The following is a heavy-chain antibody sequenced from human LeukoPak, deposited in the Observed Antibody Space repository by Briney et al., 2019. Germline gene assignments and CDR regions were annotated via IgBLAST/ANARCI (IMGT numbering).Heavy chain of an antibody. Sequence: GSPRRSSAASAVTSFDSDIHRVRHAIGGGRQWGSAIGILGDTHYSGSVKGRFTIYRENAESSLYLQMNSLRAEDTAVYYCARGGIQVSGIDEFDYWGQGTLVAVSS. CDR2: IGILGDT. V-gene: IGHV3-13*01. J-gene: IGHJ4*02. CDR3: ARGGIQVSGIDEFDY. CDR1: AVTSFDSD. D-gene: IGHD6-19*01.